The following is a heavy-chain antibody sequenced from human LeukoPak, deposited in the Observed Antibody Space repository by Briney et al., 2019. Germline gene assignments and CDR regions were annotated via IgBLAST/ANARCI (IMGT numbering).Heavy chain of an antibody. CDR2: IYHSGST. D-gene: IGHD3-9*01. Sequence: PSETLSLTCTVSGYSISSGYYWGWIRQPPGKGLEWIGSIYHSGSTYYNPSLKSRVTISVDTSKNQFSLKLSSVTAAGTAVYYCARGDDILTGYSQYYFDYWGQGTLVTVSS. CDR3: ARGDDILTGYSQYYFDY. CDR1: GYSISSGYY. V-gene: IGHV4-38-2*02. J-gene: IGHJ4*02.